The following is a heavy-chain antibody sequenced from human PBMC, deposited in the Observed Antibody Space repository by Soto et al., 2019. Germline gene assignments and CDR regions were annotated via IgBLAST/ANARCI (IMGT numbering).Heavy chain of an antibody. V-gene: IGHV3-21*01. CDR1: GFSFSDYT. CDR3: ARDGAFCSGTGCRDYYHYMDF. D-gene: IGHD2-2*01. CDR2: ISGSTSYT. Sequence: EVQLVESGGGLVKPGGSLRLSCAASGFSFSDYTMNWVRQAPGKGLEWVSSISGSTSYTYYADSLKGRFTVSRDNAEKSLYLQMHSLGAEDTAVYYCARDGAFCSGTGCRDYYHYMDFWGKGTTVTVSS. J-gene: IGHJ6*03.